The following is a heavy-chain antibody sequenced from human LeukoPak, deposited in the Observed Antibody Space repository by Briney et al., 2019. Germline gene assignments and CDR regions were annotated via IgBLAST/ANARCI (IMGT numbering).Heavy chain of an antibody. CDR3: AKEYSSGWSDY. J-gene: IGHJ4*02. D-gene: IGHD6-19*01. Sequence: GRSLRLSCAASGFTFSSYGMHWVRQAPGKGLEWVAVIWYDGSNKYYADSVKGRFIISRDNSKNTLYLQMNSLRAEDTAVYYCAKEYSSGWSDYWGQGTLVTVSS. CDR2: IWYDGSNK. CDR1: GFTFSSYG. V-gene: IGHV3-33*06.